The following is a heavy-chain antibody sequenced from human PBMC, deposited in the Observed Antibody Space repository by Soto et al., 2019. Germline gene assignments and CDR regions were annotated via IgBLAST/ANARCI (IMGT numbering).Heavy chain of an antibody. D-gene: IGHD3-3*01. J-gene: IGHJ4*02. V-gene: IGHV3-74*01. CDR2: ISGDGNNA. Sequence: EGQLVESGGGIVQPGGSLRLSCAASGFTFSRFWMHWVRQAPGKGLVWVSRISGDGNNAVYAGSVKGRFTVSRDNAKNTLDLQMTSLTTDDTALYYCVRNRGTVLRDGVDFWGPGIMVTVSS. CDR1: GFTFSRFW. CDR3: VRNRGTVLRDGVDF.